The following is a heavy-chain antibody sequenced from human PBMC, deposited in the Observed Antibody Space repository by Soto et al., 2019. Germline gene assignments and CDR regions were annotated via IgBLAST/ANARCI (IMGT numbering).Heavy chain of an antibody. CDR1: GFTFSSYG. Sequence: GGSLRLSCAASGFTFSSYGMHWVRQAPGKGLEWVAVIWYDGSNKYYADSVKGRFTISRDNSKNTLYLQMNSLRAEDTAVYYCARDPSGYDSSGRFCDYWGQGTLVTVSS. CDR3: ARDPSGYDSSGRFCDY. V-gene: IGHV3-33*01. J-gene: IGHJ4*02. CDR2: IWYDGSNK. D-gene: IGHD5-12*01.